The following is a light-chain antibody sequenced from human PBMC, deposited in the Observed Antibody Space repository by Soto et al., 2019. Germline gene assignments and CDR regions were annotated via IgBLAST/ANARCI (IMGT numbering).Light chain of an antibody. CDR2: TSS. CDR1: QSIRTY. J-gene: IGKJ2*03. V-gene: IGKV1-39*01. Sequence: DIQVTQSPSSLSSSVGDRVTITCRASQSIRTYLNWYQQRPGKPPKLLIHTSSPLQSGVPSRFSGSGSGTDLTLTTSSLQSEDFATYYCQQTYSTLNSFGQGTKLEIK. CDR3: QQTYSTLNS.